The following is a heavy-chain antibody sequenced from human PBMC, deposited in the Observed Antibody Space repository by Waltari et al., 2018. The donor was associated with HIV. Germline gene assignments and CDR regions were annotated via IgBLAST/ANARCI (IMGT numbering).Heavy chain of an antibody. D-gene: IGHD3-22*01. CDR3: ARVRSGYYSSRGYFDY. CDR1: GGSISSSSYY. J-gene: IGHJ4*02. CDR2: VYYSGST. V-gene: IGHV4-39*01. Sequence: QLQLQESGPGLVKPSETLSLTCTVSGGSISSSSYYWGWIRQPPGKGLEWIGSVYYSGSTYYNPALKSRVTISVDTSKNQFSLKLSSVTAADTAVYYCARVRSGYYSSRGYFDYWGQGTLVTVSS.